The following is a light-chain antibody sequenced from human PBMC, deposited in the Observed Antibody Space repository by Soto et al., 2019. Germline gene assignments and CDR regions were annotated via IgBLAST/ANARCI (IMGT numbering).Light chain of an antibody. CDR1: FSDIAVFNY. CDR3: AAWDDSLNGFV. CDR2: QVT. Sequence: QSALAQPASVSGSPGQSITISCTGSFSDIAVFNYVSWYQQYPGRAPKLLIYQVTSRASGVRDRFSGSRSGTSASLAISGLQSEDEADYYCAAWDDSLNGFVFGTGTKLTVL. V-gene: IGLV2-14*01. J-gene: IGLJ1*01.